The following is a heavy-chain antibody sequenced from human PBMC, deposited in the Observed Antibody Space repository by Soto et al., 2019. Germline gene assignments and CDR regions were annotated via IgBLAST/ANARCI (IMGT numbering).Heavy chain of an antibody. D-gene: IGHD2-21*02. CDR3: ARDLWGYCGTDCYPLDV. Sequence: GGSLRLSCATSGFTFSDYSMNWVRQAPGKGLEWVSYISSSSSTIYYADSVKGRFTISRDNAKNSLNLQLNSLRDEDTAVYYFARDLWGYCGTDCYPLDVWGQGTTVTVSS. CDR2: ISSSSSTI. CDR1: GFTFSDYS. J-gene: IGHJ6*02. V-gene: IGHV3-48*02.